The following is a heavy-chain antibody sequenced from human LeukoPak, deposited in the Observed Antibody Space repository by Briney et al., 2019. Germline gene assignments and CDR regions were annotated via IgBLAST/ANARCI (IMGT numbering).Heavy chain of an antibody. V-gene: IGHV4-39*01. D-gene: IGHD3-10*01. Sequence: SETLSLTCTVSGGSISSSSNCWGWSRQPPGKGLEWIGSIYYSGNTYYNASLKSRVTISVDASKNQFSVNLSSVTAADTAVYYCARLSYGSGSYYNFYFDYWGQGTLVTVSA. J-gene: IGHJ4*02. CDR2: IYYSGNT. CDR3: ARLSYGSGSYYNFYFDY. CDR1: GGSISSSSNC.